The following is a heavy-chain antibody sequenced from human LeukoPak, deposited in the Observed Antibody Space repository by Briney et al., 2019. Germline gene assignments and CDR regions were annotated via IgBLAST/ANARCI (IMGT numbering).Heavy chain of an antibody. Sequence: PEGSLRLSCAASGFTFSNAWMSWVRQAPGKGLEWVGRIKSKTDGGTTDYAAPVKGRFTISRDDSKNTLYLQMNSLKTEDTAVYYCTTTPTSTVILLLSLDPWGQGTLVTVSS. CDR1: GFTFSNAW. CDR2: IKSKTDGGTT. J-gene: IGHJ5*02. V-gene: IGHV3-15*01. CDR3: TTTPTSTVILLLSLDP. D-gene: IGHD4-17*01.